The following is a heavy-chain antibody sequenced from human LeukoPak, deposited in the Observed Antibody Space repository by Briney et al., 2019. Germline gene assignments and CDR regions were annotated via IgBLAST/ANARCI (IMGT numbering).Heavy chain of an antibody. V-gene: IGHV4-34*01. CDR1: GGSFSGYY. CDR2: INHSGST. D-gene: IGHD2-2*02. Sequence: SETLSLTCAVYGGSFSGYYWSWIRQPPGKGLEWIGEINHSGSTNYNPSLKSRVTISVDTSKNQFSLKLSSVTAADTAVYYCARHSGYCSSTSCYRRRWFDPWGQGTLVTVSS. CDR3: ARHSGYCSSTSCYRRRWFDP. J-gene: IGHJ5*02.